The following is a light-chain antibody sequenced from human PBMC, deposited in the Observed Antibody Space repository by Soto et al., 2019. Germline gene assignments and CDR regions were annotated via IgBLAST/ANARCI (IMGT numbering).Light chain of an antibody. J-gene: IGKJ5*01. CDR3: QQYNNWPPIT. CDR2: GVS. Sequence: EIVLTQSPDTLSFSPGERATLSCRASQSVSGNLAWYQQKPGQAPRLLIYGVSARATGIPARFSGSGFGTEFTLTISSLRSEDFAVYYCQQYNNWPPITFGQGTRLENK. CDR1: QSVSGN. V-gene: IGKV3-15*01.